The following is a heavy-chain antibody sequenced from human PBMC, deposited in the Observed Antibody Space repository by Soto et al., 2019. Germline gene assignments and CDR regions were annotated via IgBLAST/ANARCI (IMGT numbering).Heavy chain of an antibody. Sequence: QVQLVESGGGLGKPGGSLRLSCAASGFTFSGYYMTWIRQAPGKGLECISYISSSGDRTKYADSVKGRFTISRDNAKKSLYLQMNSRRAEDTAVYYCVRETAYYFDTWGQGYLVTVSS. CDR1: GFTFSGYY. D-gene: IGHD1-1*01. CDR3: VRETAYYFDT. V-gene: IGHV3-11*05. J-gene: IGHJ4*02. CDR2: ISSSGDRT.